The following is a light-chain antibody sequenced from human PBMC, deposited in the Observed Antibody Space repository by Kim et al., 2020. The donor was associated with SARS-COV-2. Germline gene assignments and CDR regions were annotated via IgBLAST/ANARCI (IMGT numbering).Light chain of an antibody. Sequence: VALGQTVRITGQGDSLKNYYATWYQQKPGQAPILVIYGKNNRPSGIPDRFSGSSSGNTASLTITGTQAGDEADYYCNSRDSNDNVVFGGGTQLTVL. CDR1: SLKNYY. CDR2: GKN. J-gene: IGLJ2*01. CDR3: NSRDSNDNVV. V-gene: IGLV3-19*01.